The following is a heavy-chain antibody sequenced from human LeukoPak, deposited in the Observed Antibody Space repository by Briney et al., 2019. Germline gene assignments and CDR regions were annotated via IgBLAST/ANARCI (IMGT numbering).Heavy chain of an antibody. CDR2: TYYRSKWYN. CDR1: GHSLSSNGDH. D-gene: IGHD2/OR15-2a*01. Sequence: SHTLSLTYSISGHSLSSNGDHLNWITQTPSRCLELLGRTYYRSKWYNDYAVSVKSRITINPDTSKNQFSLQLNAVTPEDTAVYYCARVPAAVGLLNPFDIWGQGTMVTVSS. V-gene: IGHV6-1*01. J-gene: IGHJ3*02. CDR3: ARVPAAVGLLNPFDI.